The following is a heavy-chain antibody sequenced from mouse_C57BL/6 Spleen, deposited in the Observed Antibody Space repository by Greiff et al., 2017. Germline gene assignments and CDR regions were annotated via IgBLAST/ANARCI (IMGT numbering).Heavy chain of an antibody. Sequence: VQLQQPGAELVKPGASVKLSCKASGYTFTSYWMQWVKQRPGQGLEWIGEIDPSDSYTNYNQKFKGKATLTVDTSSSTAYMQLISLTSEDSAVYYCASLTTVVERWYFDVWGTGTTVTVSS. CDR2: IDPSDSYT. D-gene: IGHD1-1*01. J-gene: IGHJ1*03. CDR3: ASLTTVVERWYFDV. V-gene: IGHV1-50*01. CDR1: GYTFTSYW.